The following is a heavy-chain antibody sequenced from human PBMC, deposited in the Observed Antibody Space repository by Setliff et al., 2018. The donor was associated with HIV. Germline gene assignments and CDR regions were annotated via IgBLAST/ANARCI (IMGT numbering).Heavy chain of an antibody. Sequence: PSETLSLTCTVSAGSIRSSTYYWAWIRQPPGKGLEWIGTIYYSGSTYYNPSLKSRATISVDTSKNQFSLKLSSVTAADTAVYYCIIAYSSGWLAPMGFDSWGQGTLFTVSS. D-gene: IGHD6-19*01. CDR2: IYYSGST. V-gene: IGHV4-39*01. CDR1: AGSIRSSTYY. CDR3: IIAYSSGWLAPMGFDS. J-gene: IGHJ4*02.